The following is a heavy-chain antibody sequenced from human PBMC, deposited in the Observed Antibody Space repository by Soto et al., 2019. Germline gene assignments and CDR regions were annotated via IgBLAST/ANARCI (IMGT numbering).Heavy chain of an antibody. V-gene: IGHV6-1*01. CDR2: TYYRSKWYD. D-gene: IGHD6-13*01. CDR3: ARVRFEQQMSHFHY. J-gene: IGHJ4*02. CDR1: GDSVSSKSVA. Sequence: SQTLSLTCAIFGDSVSSKSVAWNWIRQSPSRGLEWLGRTYYRSKWYDDYAVSVKSRITINPDTSKNQFSLQLNSVTPEDTAVYYCARVRFEQQMSHFHYWGQGILVTVSS.